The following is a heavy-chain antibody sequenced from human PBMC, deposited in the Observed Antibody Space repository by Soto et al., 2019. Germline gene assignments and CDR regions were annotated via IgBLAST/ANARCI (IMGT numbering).Heavy chain of an antibody. CDR1: AISFNTYG. Sequence: GGSLKLSCAASAISFNTYGVTLVRQAPGKGLEWVSTVTVTGGSTYYADSVKGRFTISRDRSNYTVSLLLNSLRVEDTAIYYCAGQRSPEGWFDPWGQGTLVTVSS. CDR3: AGQRSPEGWFDP. CDR2: VTVTGGST. D-gene: IGHD3-10*01. J-gene: IGHJ5*02. V-gene: IGHV3-23*01.